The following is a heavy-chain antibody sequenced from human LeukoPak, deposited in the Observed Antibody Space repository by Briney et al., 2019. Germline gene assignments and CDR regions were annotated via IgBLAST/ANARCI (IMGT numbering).Heavy chain of an antibody. V-gene: IGHV3-30*04. CDR2: ISYDGSNK. J-gene: IGHJ4*02. CDR1: GFTFSSYA. CDR3: ARDEGIAAAPLDY. D-gene: IGHD6-13*01. Sequence: PGRSLRLSCAASGFTFSSYAMHWVRQAPGKGLEWVAVISYDGSNKYYADSVKGRFTISRDNSKNTLYLQMNSLRAEDTAVYYCARDEGIAAAPLDYWGQGTLVTVSS.